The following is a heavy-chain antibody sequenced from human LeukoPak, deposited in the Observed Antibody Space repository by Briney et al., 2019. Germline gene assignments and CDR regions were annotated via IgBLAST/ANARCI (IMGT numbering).Heavy chain of an antibody. Sequence: PGESLRLSCAASGFTFSRYWMHWVRQAPGKGLVWVSRINSDGSSTRYGDSVKGRFTISRDNAKNTLYLQMNSLRAEDTAVYYCARDYYDSSGYYGWGQGTLVTVSS. CDR1: GFTFSRYW. CDR2: INSDGSST. J-gene: IGHJ4*02. CDR3: ARDYYDSSGYYG. D-gene: IGHD3-22*01. V-gene: IGHV3-74*01.